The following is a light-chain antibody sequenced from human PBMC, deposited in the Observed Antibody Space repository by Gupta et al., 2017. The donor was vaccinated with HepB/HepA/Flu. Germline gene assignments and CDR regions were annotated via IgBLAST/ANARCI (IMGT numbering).Light chain of an antibody. V-gene: IGKV3-15*01. CDR2: SAS. CDR1: QSIRNN. Sequence: EIVMTQSPGTLSVSPGERATLSCRASQSIRNNLAWYQQKPGQAPRLLFYSASTRATGVPARFSGSGSGTDFTLTISGLQSEDFAVYYCQQYNNWPPGLYTFGQGTKLEI. J-gene: IGKJ2*01. CDR3: QQYNNWPPGLYT.